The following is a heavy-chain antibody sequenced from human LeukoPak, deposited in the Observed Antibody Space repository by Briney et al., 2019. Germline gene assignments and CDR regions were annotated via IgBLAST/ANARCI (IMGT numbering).Heavy chain of an antibody. J-gene: IGHJ5*02. CDR3: ARGLAA. CDR2: IYTSGST. CDR1: GGSISSHY. D-gene: IGHD3-3*02. V-gene: IGHV4-4*08. Sequence: PSETLSLTCSVSGGSISSHYWSWIRQPPGKGLEWIGYIYTSGSTNYNPSLKSRVTISVDTSKNQFSLKLSSVTAADTAVYYCARGLAAWGQGTLVTVSS.